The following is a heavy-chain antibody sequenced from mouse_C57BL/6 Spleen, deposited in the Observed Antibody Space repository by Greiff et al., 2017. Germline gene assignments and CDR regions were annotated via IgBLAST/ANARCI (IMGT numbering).Heavy chain of an antibody. J-gene: IGHJ4*01. CDR2: IDPETGGT. Sequence: VQLQQSGAELVRPGASVTLSCKASGYTFTDYEMHWVKQTPVHGLEWIGAIDPETGGTAYNQKFKGKAILSAYKSSSTAYMELRSLTSEGSAVYYCTLVFYYAMGDWGQGTSVTVAS. CDR3: TLVFYYAMGD. CDR1: GYTFTDYE. D-gene: IGHD2-10*02. V-gene: IGHV1-15*01.